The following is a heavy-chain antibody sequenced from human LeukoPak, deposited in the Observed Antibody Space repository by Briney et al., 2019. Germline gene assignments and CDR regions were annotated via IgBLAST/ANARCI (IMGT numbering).Heavy chain of an antibody. D-gene: IGHD2-15*01. J-gene: IGHJ3*02. CDR3: AKEFHIVVVVAAAGNAFDI. Sequence: GGSLRLSCAASGFTFSSYGMHWVRHAPRKGREWVAVISYDGNNKYYADSVKGRFTISRDNSKNTLYLQMNSLRAEDTAVYYCAKEFHIVVVVAAAGNAFDIWGQGTMVTVSS. V-gene: IGHV3-30*18. CDR1: GFTFSSYG. CDR2: ISYDGNNK.